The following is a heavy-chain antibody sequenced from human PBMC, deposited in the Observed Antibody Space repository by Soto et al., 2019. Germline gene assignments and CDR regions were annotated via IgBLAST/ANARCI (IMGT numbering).Heavy chain of an antibody. CDR2: IIPIFGTA. Sequence: VHVSCKASGGTFSSYAISWVRQAPGQGLEWMGGIIPIFGTANYAQKFQGRVTITADESTSTAYMELGSLRSEDTAVYYCARGIAAAGTQAFDIWGQGTMVTVSS. D-gene: IGHD6-13*01. CDR3: ARGIAAAGTQAFDI. J-gene: IGHJ3*02. CDR1: GGTFSSYA. V-gene: IGHV1-69*13.